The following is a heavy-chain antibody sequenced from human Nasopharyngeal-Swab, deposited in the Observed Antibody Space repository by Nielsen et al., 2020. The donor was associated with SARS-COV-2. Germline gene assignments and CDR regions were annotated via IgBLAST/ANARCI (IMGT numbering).Heavy chain of an antibody. CDR1: GGSISSYY. Sequence: SETLSLTCTVSGGSISSYYWSWIRQPPGKVLEWIGYIYYSGSTNYNPSLKSRVTISVDTSKNQFSLKLSSVTAADTAVYYCARDLTYYYDSSGYYRYGMDVWGQGTTVTVSS. CDR2: IYYSGST. J-gene: IGHJ6*02. D-gene: IGHD3-22*01. CDR3: ARDLTYYYDSSGYYRYGMDV. V-gene: IGHV4-59*01.